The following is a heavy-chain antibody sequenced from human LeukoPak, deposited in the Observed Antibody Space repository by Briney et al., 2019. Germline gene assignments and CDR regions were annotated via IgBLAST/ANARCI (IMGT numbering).Heavy chain of an antibody. Sequence: GGSLRLSCAASGFTFSSYGMHWVRQAPGKGLEWVAFIRYDGSNKYYADSVKGRFTISRDSSNNTLYLHMDSLRAEDTAVYFCAKRGGYDYGSHFDSWGQGTLVTVSS. D-gene: IGHD5-18*01. J-gene: IGHJ4*02. CDR1: GFTFSSYG. V-gene: IGHV3-30*02. CDR3: AKRGGYDYGSHFDS. CDR2: IRYDGSNK.